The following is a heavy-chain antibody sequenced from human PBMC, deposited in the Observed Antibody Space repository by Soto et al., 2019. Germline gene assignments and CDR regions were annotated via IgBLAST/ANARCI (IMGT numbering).Heavy chain of an antibody. CDR3: ARSRDDSSDKGAFDI. Sequence: GGSVRHSRAPSGFPLSSYAMLWLRPAPAKGLEWVAVISYDGSNNCYADSVKGRFTISRDNSKNTLYLQMNSLRAEDTAVYYCARSRDDSSDKGAFDIWGQGTMVTVSS. D-gene: IGHD3-22*01. CDR2: ISYDGSNN. CDR1: GFPLSSYA. J-gene: IGHJ3*02. V-gene: IGHV3-30-3*01.